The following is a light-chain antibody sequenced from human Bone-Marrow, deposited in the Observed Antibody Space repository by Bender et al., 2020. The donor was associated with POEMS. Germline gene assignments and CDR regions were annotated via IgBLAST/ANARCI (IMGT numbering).Light chain of an antibody. CDR1: DVGGYNY. V-gene: IGLV2-8*01. CDR2: EVS. CDR3: CSKASPGVV. J-gene: IGLJ2*01. Sequence: QSALTQPASVSGSPGQSVTISCSDVGGYNYVSWYQQHPGKAPKLLIYEVSQRASGVPDRFSGSKSGNTASLTISGLQTEDEADYYCCSKASPGVVFGGGTKLTVL.